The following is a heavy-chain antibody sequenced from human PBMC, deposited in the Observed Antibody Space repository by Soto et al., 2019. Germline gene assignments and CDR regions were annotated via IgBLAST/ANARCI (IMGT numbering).Heavy chain of an antibody. CDR3: ARDGGTYYYDLGSY. CDR1: GGTFSSYT. Sequence: QVQLVQSGAEVKKPGSSVKVSCKASGGTFSSYTISWVRQAPGQGLEWMGRIIPILGIANYAQKFQGRVTITADKSTSTAYMERSSLRSEDTAVYYCARDGGTYYYDLGSYWGQGTLVTVSS. J-gene: IGHJ4*02. CDR2: IIPILGIA. V-gene: IGHV1-69*08. D-gene: IGHD3-22*01.